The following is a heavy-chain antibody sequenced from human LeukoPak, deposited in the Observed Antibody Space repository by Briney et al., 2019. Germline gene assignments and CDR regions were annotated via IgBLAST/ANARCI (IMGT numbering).Heavy chain of an antibody. CDR3: AXKKWXAPPPDS. Sequence: GGSLRLSCAASGFTFSKYWMLWVRQAPGKGLESVSRIHTEGTVTTYADSVKGRFTGSRDNADNTIFLQMNSVRDCDTAVYCXAXKKWXAPPPDSWGQGTPVTVSS. CDR2: IHTEGTVT. V-gene: IGHV3-74*01. D-gene: IGHD1-14*01. CDR1: GFTFSKYW. J-gene: IGHJ4*02.